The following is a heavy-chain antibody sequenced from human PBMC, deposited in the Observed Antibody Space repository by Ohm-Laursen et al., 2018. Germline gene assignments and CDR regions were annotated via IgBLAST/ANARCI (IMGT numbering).Heavy chain of an antibody. CDR2: IDWDDDT. V-gene: IGHV2-70*12. J-gene: IGHJ4*02. Sequence: TQTLPLTCSFSGLSLSTYGMRVSWIRQPPGKALEWLARIDWDDDTFYNTSLKTRLTISRDTSKTQVVLTMTNMDPVDTATYYCAHLSILTYYFDYWGQGTPVTGSS. CDR3: AHLSILTYYFDY. CDR1: GLSLSTYGMR. D-gene: IGHD2/OR15-2a*01.